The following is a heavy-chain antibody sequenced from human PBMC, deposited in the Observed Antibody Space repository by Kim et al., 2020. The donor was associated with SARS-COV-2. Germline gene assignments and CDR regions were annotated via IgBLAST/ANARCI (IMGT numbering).Heavy chain of an antibody. V-gene: IGHV4-39*01. Sequence: SETLSLTCIVSGDSIATSGRHWGWVRQPPGKGLEWIGSIFYLGGTLYNPSLESRVTISIDTSKNHFSLNLKSVTDADTAVYFCARQMPPFDNWGQGAPVTVSS. CDR3: ARQMPPFDN. CDR1: GDSIATSGRH. CDR2: IFYLGGT. J-gene: IGHJ4*02. D-gene: IGHD2-2*01.